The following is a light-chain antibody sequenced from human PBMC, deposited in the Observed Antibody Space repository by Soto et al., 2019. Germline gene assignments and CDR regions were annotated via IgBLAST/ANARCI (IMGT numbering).Light chain of an antibody. CDR1: RNVYINA. Sequence: VVLTQSPATLSLSPGEPATLSCRASRNVYINALAWYQQKAGRTPTLLIYGASTRATGVPDRFSGTGSGTDFSLTISSVQPEDFAVYYCQQYGASPLTFGPGTRVEIK. V-gene: IGKV3-20*01. CDR2: GAS. CDR3: QQYGASPLT. J-gene: IGKJ3*01.